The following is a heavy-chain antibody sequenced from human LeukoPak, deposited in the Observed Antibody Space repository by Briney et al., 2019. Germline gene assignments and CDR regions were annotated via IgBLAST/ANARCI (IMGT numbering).Heavy chain of an antibody. Sequence: SETLSLTCTVSGGSISSYYWSWIRQPPGKGLEWIGYIYYSGSTNYNPSLKSRVTISVDTSKNQFSLKLSSVTAADTAVYYCARRSGSYYYFDYWGQGTLVTVSS. CDR1: GGSISSYY. CDR3: ARRSGSYYYFDY. CDR2: IYYSGST. D-gene: IGHD1-26*01. J-gene: IGHJ4*02. V-gene: IGHV4-59*08.